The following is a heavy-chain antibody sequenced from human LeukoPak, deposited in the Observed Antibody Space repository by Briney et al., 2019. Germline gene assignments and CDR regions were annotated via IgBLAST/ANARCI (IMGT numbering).Heavy chain of an antibody. J-gene: IGHJ5*02. CDR1: GFTFSSYA. CDR3: ARVVPFIQPKDNYFDP. V-gene: IGHV3-30-3*01. Sequence: GGSLRLSCAASGFTFSSYAMHWVRQAPGKGLEWVAVISHDGSTKYYADSVKGRFTISRDNSKNTLYLQMNSLRAEDTAVYYCARVVPFIQPKDNYFDPWGQGTLVTVSS. D-gene: IGHD5-24*01. CDR2: ISHDGSTK.